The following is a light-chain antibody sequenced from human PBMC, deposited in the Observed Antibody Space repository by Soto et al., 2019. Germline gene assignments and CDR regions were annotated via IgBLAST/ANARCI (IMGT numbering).Light chain of an antibody. CDR1: QNLNDY. J-gene: IGKJ4*01. Sequence: EIVLTQSPATLSLSPGERATFSCRASQNLNDYLVWYQQKPGQAPRLLIYDASNRATGIPARCSGSGSGTDFALSISSLQPEDFAVYYCQQRRDWPRTFGGGTKVEIK. CDR3: QQRRDWPRT. V-gene: IGKV3-11*01. CDR2: DAS.